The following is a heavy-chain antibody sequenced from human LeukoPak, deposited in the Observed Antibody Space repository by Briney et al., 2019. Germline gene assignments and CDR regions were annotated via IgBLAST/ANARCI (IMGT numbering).Heavy chain of an antibody. D-gene: IGHD5/OR15-5a*01. CDR1: GGSISSNTYF. V-gene: IGHV4-39*01. CDR2: IRYSGST. CDR3: ATSDTVSTYNWFDP. J-gene: IGHJ5*02. Sequence: SETLSLTGNVSGGSISSNTYFWGWIRRPPGKGLEWIGSIRYSGSTYYNPSLKSRVTISVDTSKNQFSLNLSSLTAADTAVYYCATSDTVSTYNWFDPWGQGTLVTVS.